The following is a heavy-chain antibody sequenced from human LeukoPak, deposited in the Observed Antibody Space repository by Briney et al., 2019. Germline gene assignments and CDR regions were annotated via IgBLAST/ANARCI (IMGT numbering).Heavy chain of an antibody. CDR2: ISSSSSYI. CDR1: GFTFSSYS. Sequence: GGSLRLSCAASGFTFSSYSMNWVRQAPGKGLEWVSSISSSSSYIYYADSVKGRFTISRDNAKNSLYLQMNSLRAEDTAVYYCARELKSGYDDGDFDYWGQGTLVTVSS. CDR3: ARELKSGYDDGDFDY. V-gene: IGHV3-21*01. D-gene: IGHD5-12*01. J-gene: IGHJ4*02.